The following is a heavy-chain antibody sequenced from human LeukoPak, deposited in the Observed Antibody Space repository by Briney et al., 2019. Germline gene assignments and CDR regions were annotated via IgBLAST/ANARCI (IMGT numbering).Heavy chain of an antibody. V-gene: IGHV4-59*08. CDR3: ARHSDCSGGSCYPLTVYYGMDV. CDR2: IYYSGST. CDR1: GGFISSYY. Sequence: SETLSLTCTVSGGFISSYYWSWIRQPPGKGLEWIGYIYYSGSTNYNPSLKSRVTISVDTSKNQFSLKLSSVTAADTAVYYCARHSDCSGGSCYPLTVYYGMDVWGQGTTVTVSS. J-gene: IGHJ6*02. D-gene: IGHD2-15*01.